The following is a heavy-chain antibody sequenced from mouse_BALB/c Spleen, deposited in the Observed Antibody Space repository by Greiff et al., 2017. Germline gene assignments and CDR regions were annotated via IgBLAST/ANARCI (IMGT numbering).Heavy chain of an antibody. D-gene: IGHD1-1*02. V-gene: IGHV1S81*02. CDR3: TRLRMWYYFDY. Sequence: QVQLQQPGAELVKPGASVKLSCKASGYTFTSYYMHWVKQRPGQGLEWIGGINPSNGGTNFNEKFKSKATLTVDKSSSTAYMQLSSLTSEDSAVYYCTRLRMWYYFDYWGQGTTLTVSS. CDR1: GYTFTSYY. CDR2: INPSNGGT. J-gene: IGHJ2*01.